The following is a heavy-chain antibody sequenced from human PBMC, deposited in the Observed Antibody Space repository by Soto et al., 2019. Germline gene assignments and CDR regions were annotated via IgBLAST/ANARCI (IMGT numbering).Heavy chain of an antibody. V-gene: IGHV3-30-3*01. D-gene: IGHD1-26*01. J-gene: IGHJ4*02. CDR1: GFSFSSYA. CDR2: ISYDGSNK. CDR3: AREWELRY. Sequence: GRSLRLSCAAAGFSFSSYAMHWVRQAPGKGLEWVAVISYDGSNKYYADSVKGRFTISRDNSKNTLYLQMNSLRAEDTAVYYCAREWELRYWGQGTLVTASS.